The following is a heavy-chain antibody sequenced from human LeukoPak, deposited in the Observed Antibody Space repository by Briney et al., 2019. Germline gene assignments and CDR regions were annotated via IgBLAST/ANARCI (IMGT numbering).Heavy chain of an antibody. J-gene: IGHJ6*02. D-gene: IGHD4-17*01. CDR3: ARDSYMTTVTNPTYYYYGMDV. Sequence: GGSLRLSCAASGFTVSSNYMSWVRQAPGKGLEWVSVIYSGGSTYYADSVKGRFTISRDNSKNTLYLQMNSLRAEDTAVYYCARDSYMTTVTNPTYYYYGMDVWGQGTTVTVSS. V-gene: IGHV3-66*01. CDR1: GFTVSSNY. CDR2: IYSGGST.